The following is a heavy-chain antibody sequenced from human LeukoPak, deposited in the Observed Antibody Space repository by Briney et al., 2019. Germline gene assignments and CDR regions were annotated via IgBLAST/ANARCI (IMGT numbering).Heavy chain of an antibody. V-gene: IGHV3-7*01. Sequence: GGSLRLSCAASGFTFSSYWMSWVRQAPGKGLEWVANIKQDGSEKYYVDSVKGRFTISRDNAKNSLYLQMNSLRDEDTAVYYCARVLGGVIISPALLDYWGQGTLVTVSS. CDR1: GFTFSSYW. J-gene: IGHJ4*02. CDR3: ARVLGGVIISPALLDY. D-gene: IGHD3-16*02. CDR2: IKQDGSEK.